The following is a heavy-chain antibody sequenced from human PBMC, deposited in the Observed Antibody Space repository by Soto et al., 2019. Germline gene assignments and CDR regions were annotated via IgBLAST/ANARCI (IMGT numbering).Heavy chain of an antibody. CDR3: VRPLPSGRNYGMDV. V-gene: IGHV3-53*01. J-gene: IGHJ6*02. CDR1: GLGVRNNY. Sequence: GGSLRLSCAAYGLGVRNNYMSWVRQAPGMGLEWVSVIYNDGTTYYADSVKGRFTLSRDTSKNTLSLQMDSLRAEDTAVYYCVRPLPSGRNYGMDVWGQGTTVTVSS. CDR2: IYNDGTT. D-gene: IGHD3-10*01.